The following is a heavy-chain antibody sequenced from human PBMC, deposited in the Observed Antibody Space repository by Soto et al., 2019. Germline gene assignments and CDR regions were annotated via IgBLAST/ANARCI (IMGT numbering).Heavy chain of an antibody. CDR2: IYWHDDK. J-gene: IGHJ4*02. D-gene: IGHD6-13*01. V-gene: IGHV2-5*01. CDR3: AHRGGAAVGLYYFDY. Sequence: SGPTLVNPTHTLTLTCTFSGFSLGTTGAGVSWIRQPPGKALEWLALIYWHDDKRYSPSLKSRLTITKDTSKNQVVLTMTNMDPVDTATYYCAHRGGAAVGLYYFDYWGQGALVTVSS. CDR1: GFSLGTTGAG.